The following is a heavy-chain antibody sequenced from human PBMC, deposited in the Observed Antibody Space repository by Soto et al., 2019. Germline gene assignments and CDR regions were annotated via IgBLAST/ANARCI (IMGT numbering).Heavy chain of an antibody. V-gene: IGHV1-8*01. D-gene: IGHD3-3*01. J-gene: IGHJ4*02. CDR1: GYTFTSYD. CDR2: MNPNSGNT. CDR3: AITIFGVVSAPY. Sequence: ASVKVSCKASGYTFTSYDINWVRQATGQGLEWMGWMNPNSGNTGYAQKFQGRVTMTRNTSISTAYMELSSLRSGDTAVYYCAITIFGVVSAPYWGQGTLVTVSS.